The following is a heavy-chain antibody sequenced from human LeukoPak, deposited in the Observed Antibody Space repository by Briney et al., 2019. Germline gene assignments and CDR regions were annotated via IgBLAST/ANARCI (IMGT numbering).Heavy chain of an antibody. CDR1: GGSINTYY. D-gene: IGHD3-22*01. CDR3: ARTAYDSNGNFFDY. Sequence: PSETLSLTCTVSGGSINTYYWSWIRQPPGKGLEWIGYIYYGGSTNYNPSLKSRVTISIDTSKNQFSLKLSSVTAADTAVYFCARTAYDSNGNFFDYWGQGTLVTVSS. J-gene: IGHJ4*02. V-gene: IGHV4-59*01. CDR2: IYYGGST.